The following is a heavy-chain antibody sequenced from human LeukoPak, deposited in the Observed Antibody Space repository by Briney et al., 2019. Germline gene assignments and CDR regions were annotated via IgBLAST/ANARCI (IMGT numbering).Heavy chain of an antibody. D-gene: IGHD6-6*01. J-gene: IGHJ4*02. CDR1: GYTFTSYY. V-gene: IGHV1-46*01. CDR3: AREQLVGTHYFDY. Sequence: GASVKLSCKASGYTFTSYYMHWVRQAPGQGLEWMGMISPSGGSTSYAQKFQGRVTMTRDTSTSTVYMELSSLRSDDTAVYYCAREQLVGTHYFDYWGQGTLVTVSS. CDR2: ISPSGGST.